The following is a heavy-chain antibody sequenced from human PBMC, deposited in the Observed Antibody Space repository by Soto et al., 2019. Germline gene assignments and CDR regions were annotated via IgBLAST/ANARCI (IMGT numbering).Heavy chain of an antibody. CDR1: GYTFTSYA. D-gene: IGHD2-2*01. CDR3: ARAARYCSSTSCYPPINWFDP. CDR2: INAGNGNT. V-gene: IGHV1-3*01. J-gene: IGHJ5*02. Sequence: GASVKVSCKASGYTFTSYAMHWVRQAPGQRLEWMGWINAGNGNTKYSQKFQGRVTITRDTSASTAYMGLSSLRSEDTAVYYCARAARYCSSTSCYPPINWFDPWGQGTLVTVSS.